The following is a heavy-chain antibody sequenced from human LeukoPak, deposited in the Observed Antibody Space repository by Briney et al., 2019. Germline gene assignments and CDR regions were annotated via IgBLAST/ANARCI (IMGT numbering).Heavy chain of an antibody. CDR2: IWDDGTTK. J-gene: IGHJ6*02. CDR1: GFTFSSYG. D-gene: IGHD3-22*01. Sequence: GGSLRLSCAASGFTFSSYGMHWVRQAPGKGLEWVAIIWDDGTTKFYADSVKGRFTISRDNSKNTVFLQMNSLRAEDTAVYYCARPRGQWLSLYYYYYGMDVWGQGTTVTVSS. CDR3: ARPRGQWLSLYYYYYGMDV. V-gene: IGHV3-33*01.